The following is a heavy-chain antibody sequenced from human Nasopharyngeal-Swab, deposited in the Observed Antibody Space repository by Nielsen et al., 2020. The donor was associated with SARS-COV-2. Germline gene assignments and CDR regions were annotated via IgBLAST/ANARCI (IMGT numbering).Heavy chain of an antibody. D-gene: IGHD2-21*02. V-gene: IGHV3-23*01. CDR3: AKGSTYGGAVTTIDFDY. Sequence: GESLKISCAASGFTFSSYAMSWVRQAPGKGLEWVSAISGSGGSTCYADSVKGRFTISRDNSKNTLYLQMNSLRAEDTAVYYCAKGSTYGGAVTTIDFDYWGQGTLVTVSS. CDR1: GFTFSSYA. CDR2: ISGSGGST. J-gene: IGHJ4*02.